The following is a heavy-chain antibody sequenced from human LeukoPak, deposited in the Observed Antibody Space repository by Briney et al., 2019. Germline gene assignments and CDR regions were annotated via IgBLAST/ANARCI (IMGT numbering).Heavy chain of an antibody. Sequence: PGGSLRLSCAASGFTFSSYWMFWVRQAPGQGLEWVSRINNVGNGASHADSVRGRFTISRDNAKNMLYLQMNSLRAEDTAVYYCARVAYYYYYYMDVWDKGTTVTVSS. CDR1: GFTFSSYW. J-gene: IGHJ6*03. CDR2: INNVGNGA. CDR3: ARVAYYYYYYMDV. V-gene: IGHV3-74*01.